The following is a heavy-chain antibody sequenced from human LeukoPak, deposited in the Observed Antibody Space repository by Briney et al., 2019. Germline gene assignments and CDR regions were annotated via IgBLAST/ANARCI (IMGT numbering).Heavy chain of an antibody. D-gene: IGHD2-2*01. Sequence: ASVEVSCKASGYTFTSYDINWVRQATGQGLEWMGWMNPNSGNTGYAQKFQGRVAMTRNTSISTAYMELSSLRSEDTAVYYCARAVRGHCSSTSCRYYFDYWGQGTLVTVSS. CDR1: GYTFTSYD. V-gene: IGHV1-8*01. CDR3: ARAVRGHCSSTSCRYYFDY. CDR2: MNPNSGNT. J-gene: IGHJ4*02.